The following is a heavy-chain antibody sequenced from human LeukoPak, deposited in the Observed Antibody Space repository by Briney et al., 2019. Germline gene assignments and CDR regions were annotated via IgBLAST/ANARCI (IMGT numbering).Heavy chain of an antibody. CDR2: IYYSGST. D-gene: IGHD6-13*01. Sequence: SETLSLTCAVSGGSIGSYYWSWIRQPPGKGLEWIGYIYYSGSTNYNPSLKSRVTISLDTSKNQFSMNLISVTAADTAVYYCAREGVAAAGKLDYWGQGTLVTVSS. CDR3: AREGVAAAGKLDY. V-gene: IGHV4-59*01. CDR1: GGSIGSYY. J-gene: IGHJ4*02.